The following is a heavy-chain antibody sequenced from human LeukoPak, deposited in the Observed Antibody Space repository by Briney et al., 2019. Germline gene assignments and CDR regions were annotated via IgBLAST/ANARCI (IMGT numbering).Heavy chain of an antibody. CDR1: GGTFSSYA. CDR2: IIPIFGTA. Sequence: ASVKVSCKASGGTFSSYAISWVRQAPGQGLEWMGGIIPIFGTANYAQKFQGRVTITADKSTSTAYMELSSLRSEDTAMYYCARDGQLGSPQYYYYYYMDVWGKGTTVTVSS. CDR3: ARDGQLGSPQYYYYYYMDV. D-gene: IGHD6-6*01. J-gene: IGHJ6*03. V-gene: IGHV1-69*06.